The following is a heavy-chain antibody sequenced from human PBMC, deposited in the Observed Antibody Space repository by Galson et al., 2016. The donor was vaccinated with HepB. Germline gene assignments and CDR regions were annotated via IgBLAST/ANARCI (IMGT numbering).Heavy chain of an antibody. D-gene: IGHD2-21*01. CDR3: ARHMSRSFDY. V-gene: IGHV5-10-1*01. J-gene: IGHJ4*02. CDR2: INPSDSYT. Sequence: QSGAEVKKPGESLRISCKGSGYSFTGHWISWVRQMPGTGLEWMGTINPSDSYTNYSPSFQGHVTISTDKSISTAYLQWSSLKASDTAMYYCARHMSRSFDYWGQGTLVTVAS. CDR1: GYSFTGHW.